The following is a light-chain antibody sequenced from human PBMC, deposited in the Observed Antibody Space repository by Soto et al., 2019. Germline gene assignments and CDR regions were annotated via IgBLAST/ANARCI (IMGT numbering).Light chain of an antibody. Sequence: QLVLTQSPSASASLEASVKLTCTLSSGHSSYVIAWHQQQPEKGPRYLMKLNSDGSHSKGDGIPHRFSGSSSGAERYLTISSLQSEDEADFYCQTWGSGPVVFGGGTKLTVL. V-gene: IGLV4-69*01. CDR3: QTWGSGPVV. J-gene: IGLJ2*01. CDR1: SGHSSYV. CDR2: LNSDGSH.